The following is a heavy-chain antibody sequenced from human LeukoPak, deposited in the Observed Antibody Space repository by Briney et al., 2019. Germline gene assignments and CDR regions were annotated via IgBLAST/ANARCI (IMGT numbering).Heavy chain of an antibody. Sequence: QAGGSLRLSCAASGFSRFTFNYYAMTWVRQAPGKGLEWVSALSGTGDNTYYADSVEGRFTISRDNTNNIVYLQMNGLRAEDTAVYYCANFGCSSTSCLDYWGQGTLVTVSS. CDR3: ANFGCSSTSCLDY. D-gene: IGHD2-2*01. CDR2: LSGTGDNT. J-gene: IGHJ4*02. CDR1: GFSRFTFNYYA. V-gene: IGHV3-23*01.